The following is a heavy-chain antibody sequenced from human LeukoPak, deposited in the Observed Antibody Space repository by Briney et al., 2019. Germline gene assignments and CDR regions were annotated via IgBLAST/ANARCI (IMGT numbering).Heavy chain of an antibody. V-gene: IGHV4-59*08. CDR2: IYYSGST. CDR3: ARRLLWFGEILPAFDI. J-gene: IGHJ3*02. D-gene: IGHD3-10*01. Sequence: SETLSLTCTVSGGSISSYYTSWIRQPPGKGLEWILYIYYSGSTNYNPPLKSRFTISVNTSKNHFSFKLTALTAADTPVYYCARRLLWFGEILPAFDIWGQGTMVTVSS. CDR1: GGSISSYY.